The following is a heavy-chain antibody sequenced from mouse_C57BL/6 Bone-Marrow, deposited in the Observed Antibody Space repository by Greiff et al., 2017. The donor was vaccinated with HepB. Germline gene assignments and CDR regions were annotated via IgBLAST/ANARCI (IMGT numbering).Heavy chain of an antibody. V-gene: IGHV1-69*01. Sequence: QVQLKQPGAELVMPGASVKLSCKASGYTFTSYWMHWVKQRPGQGLEWIGEIDPSDSYTNYNQKFKGKSTLTVDKSSSTAYMQLSSLTSEDSAVYYCAREGYGRGNFDYWGQGTTLTVSS. J-gene: IGHJ2*01. D-gene: IGHD1-1*01. CDR2: IDPSDSYT. CDR3: AREGYGRGNFDY. CDR1: GYTFTSYW.